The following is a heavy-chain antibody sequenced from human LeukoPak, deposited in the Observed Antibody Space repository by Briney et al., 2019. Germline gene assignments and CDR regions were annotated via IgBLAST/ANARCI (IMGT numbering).Heavy chain of an antibody. V-gene: IGHV3-21*01. Sequence: GGSLRLSCAASGFTFSSYSTTWVRQAPGKGLEWVSSISSSSSYIYYADSVKGRFTISRDNAKNSLYLQMNSLRAEDTAVYYCAREKYAPYHSSGFGAFDIWGQGTMVTVSS. CDR1: GFTFSSYS. D-gene: IGHD3-22*01. CDR2: ISSSSSYI. CDR3: AREKYAPYHSSGFGAFDI. J-gene: IGHJ3*02.